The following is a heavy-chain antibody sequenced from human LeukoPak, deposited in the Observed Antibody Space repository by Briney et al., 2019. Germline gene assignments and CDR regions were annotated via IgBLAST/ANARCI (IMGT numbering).Heavy chain of an antibody. D-gene: IGHD6-6*01. V-gene: IGHV3-7*01. J-gene: IGHJ4*02. CDR2: IKQDGSQR. Sequence: GGSLRLSCTASGFTFSDYWMTWVRQAPGKGPEWVANIKQDGSQRYYVHSVRGRFTISRDNAKNSLFLQMNGLRAEDTAVYYCARRGGSSSRRSPIDYWGRGTLVTVSS. CDR1: GFTFSDYW. CDR3: ARRGGSSSRRSPIDY.